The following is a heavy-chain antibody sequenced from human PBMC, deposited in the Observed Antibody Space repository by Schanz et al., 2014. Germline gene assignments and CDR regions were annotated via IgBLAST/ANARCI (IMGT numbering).Heavy chain of an antibody. J-gene: IGHJ4*02. V-gene: IGHV4-31*03. CDR1: GGSINSDAFY. CDR3: ARDRLAAQGIDS. Sequence: QVQLQESGPGVVKPSQTLSLTCTVSGGSINSDAFYWTWIRQHPGKGLEWVGYIYYSGGTYYSPSRKSRVSISLDTSKNQYSLSLSSVTAADTAVDYCARDRLAAQGIDSWGQGTLVTVSS. D-gene: IGHD6-6*01. CDR2: IYYSGGT.